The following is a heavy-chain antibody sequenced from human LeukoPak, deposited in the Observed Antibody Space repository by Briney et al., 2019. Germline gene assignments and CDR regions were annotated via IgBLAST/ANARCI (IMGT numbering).Heavy chain of an antibody. CDR1: GFTFSSYA. V-gene: IGHV3-30-3*01. J-gene: IGHJ4*02. CDR3: AGDRRGSFDY. CDR2: ISYDGSNK. D-gene: IGHD1-26*01. Sequence: PGGSLRLSCAASGFTFSSYAMHWVRQAPGKGLEWVAVISYDGSNKYYADSVKGRFTISRGNSKNTLYLQMNSLRAEDTAVYYCAGDRRGSFDYWGQGTLVTVSS.